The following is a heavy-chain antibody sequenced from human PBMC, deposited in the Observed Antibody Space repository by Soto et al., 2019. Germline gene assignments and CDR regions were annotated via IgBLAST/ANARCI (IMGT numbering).Heavy chain of an antibody. CDR2: IYYSGST. J-gene: IGHJ5*02. Sequence: PSETLSLTCTVSGGSISSGDYYWSWIRQPPGKGLEWIGYIYYSGSTYYNPSLKSRVTISVDTSKNQFSLKLSSVTAADTAVYYCARELFGVENNWFDPWGQGTLVTVSS. V-gene: IGHV4-30-4*01. CDR1: GGSISSGDYY. D-gene: IGHD3-3*01. CDR3: ARELFGVENNWFDP.